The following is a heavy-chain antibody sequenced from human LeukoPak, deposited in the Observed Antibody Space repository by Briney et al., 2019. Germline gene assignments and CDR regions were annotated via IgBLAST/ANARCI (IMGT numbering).Heavy chain of an antibody. J-gene: IGHJ4*02. Sequence: SDTLSLTCTVSGGSLSSYYWSWIRQPPGKGLEGIGYIHYSGSTNYNPTLKSRVTISVDTSKNQSSLKLSSVAAADTAVYYCARGRGDFADRFAYWGQGTLVTVSS. CDR1: GGSLSSYY. CDR2: IHYSGST. D-gene: IGHD3-10*01. V-gene: IGHV4-59*12. CDR3: ARGRGDFADRFAY.